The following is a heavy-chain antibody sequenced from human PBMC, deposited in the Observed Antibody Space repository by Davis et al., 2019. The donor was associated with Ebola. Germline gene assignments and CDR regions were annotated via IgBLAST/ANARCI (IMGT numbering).Heavy chain of an antibody. Sequence: ASVKVSCKASGYTFTRYDINWLRQATGQGLEWMGWMNPNSGNTGYAQKFQGRVTMTRDTSTSTAYMELRSLRSDDTAVYYCARVRLWGGKAAAGREWFDPWGQGTLVTVSS. V-gene: IGHV1-8*01. D-gene: IGHD6-13*01. CDR1: GYTFTRYD. CDR2: MNPNSGNT. CDR3: ARVRLWGGKAAAGREWFDP. J-gene: IGHJ5*02.